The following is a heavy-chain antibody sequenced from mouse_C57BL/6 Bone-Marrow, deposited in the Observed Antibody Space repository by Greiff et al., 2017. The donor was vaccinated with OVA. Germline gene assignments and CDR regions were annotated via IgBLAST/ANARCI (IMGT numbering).Heavy chain of an antibody. CDR1: GFNIKDYY. V-gene: IGHV14-2*01. J-gene: IGHJ2*01. Sequence: VQLQQSGAELVKPGASVKLSCTASGFNIKDYYMHLVKQRTEQGLEWIGRIDPEDGETKYAPKFQGKATITSDTSSNTAYLQLSSLTSEDSAVYYCARGRTIYYYGGSYLGYWGQGTTLTVSS. CDR3: ARGRTIYYYGGSYLGY. D-gene: IGHD1-1*01. CDR2: IDPEDGET.